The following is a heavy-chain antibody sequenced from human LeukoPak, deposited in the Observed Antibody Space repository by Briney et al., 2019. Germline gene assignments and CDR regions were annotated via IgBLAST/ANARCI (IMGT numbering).Heavy chain of an antibody. CDR3: AKDIRLSYVGDDY. CDR2: ISGSGGST. V-gene: IGHV3-23*01. J-gene: IGHJ4*02. CDR1: GFTSSSYA. Sequence: PGGSLRLSCAASGFTSSSYAMSWVRQAPGKGQEWVSAISGSGGSTYYADSVKGRSTISRDNSKNTLYLQMNSLTAEDTAVYYCAKDIRLSYVGDDYWGQGTLVTVSS. D-gene: IGHD3-10*02.